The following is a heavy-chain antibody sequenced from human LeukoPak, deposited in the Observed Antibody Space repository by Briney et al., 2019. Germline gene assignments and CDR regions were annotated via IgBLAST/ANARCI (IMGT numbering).Heavy chain of an antibody. D-gene: IGHD1-26*01. CDR3: ARVNLRGSQYNWFDP. CDR2: ITPTIDSS. CDR1: GGTLNTHI. J-gene: IGHJ5*02. Sequence: EASVKVSCKASGGTLNTHIFTWVRQAPGQGLEWMGKITPTIDSSKYAQKFQGRLTITADKSTGTVYMEPSSLRSEDTAVYYCARVNLRGSQYNWFDPWGQGTLVTVSS. V-gene: IGHV1-69*08.